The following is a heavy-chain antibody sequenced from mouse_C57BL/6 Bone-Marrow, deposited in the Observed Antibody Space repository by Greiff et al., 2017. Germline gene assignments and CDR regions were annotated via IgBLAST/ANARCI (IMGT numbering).Heavy chain of an antibody. J-gene: IGHJ1*03. CDR2: ISNLAYSI. CDR1: GFTFSDYG. V-gene: IGHV5-15*01. CDR3: ARRGYYGSSLYWYFDV. D-gene: IGHD1-1*01. Sequence: EVKLMESGGGLVQPGGSLKLSCAASGFTFSDYGMAWVRQAPRKGPEWVAFISNLAYSIYYADTVTGRFTISRENAKNTLYLEMSSLRSEDTAMYYCARRGYYGSSLYWYFDVWGTGTTVTVSS.